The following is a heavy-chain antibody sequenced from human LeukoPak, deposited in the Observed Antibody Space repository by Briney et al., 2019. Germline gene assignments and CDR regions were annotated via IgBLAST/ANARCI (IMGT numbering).Heavy chain of an antibody. D-gene: IGHD3-10*01. CDR1: GDSISSHY. Sequence: PSETLSLTCTVSGDSISSHYWTWIRQPPGKGLEWIGCIFYGGSTKYSPSLTGRVTISVYTSKNQFSLKLTSVTAADTAVYYCASQFYYGSGAAYFMDVWGKGTTVTVSS. J-gene: IGHJ6*03. V-gene: IGHV4-59*11. CDR2: IFYGGST. CDR3: ASQFYYGSGAAYFMDV.